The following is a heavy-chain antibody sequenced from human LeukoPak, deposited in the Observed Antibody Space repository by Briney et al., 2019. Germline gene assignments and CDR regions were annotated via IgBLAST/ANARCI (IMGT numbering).Heavy chain of an antibody. J-gene: IGHJ4*02. CDR3: ARDRYSLDSSGYYYDPPPLD. V-gene: IGHV1-69*13. Sequence: SVKVSCKASGGTFSSYAISWVRQAPGQGLEWMGGIIPIFGTANYAQKFQGRVTITADESTSTAYMELSSLRSKDTAVYYCARDRYSLDSSGYYYDPPPLDWGQGTLVTVSS. D-gene: IGHD3-22*01. CDR1: GGTFSSYA. CDR2: IIPIFGTA.